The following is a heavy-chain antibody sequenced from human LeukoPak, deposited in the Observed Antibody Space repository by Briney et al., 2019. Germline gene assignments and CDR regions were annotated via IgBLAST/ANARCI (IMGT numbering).Heavy chain of an antibody. CDR2: IYYSGST. Sequence: SETLSLTCTVSVGSISSYYWSWIRQPPGKGLEWIGYIYYSGSTNYNPSLKSRVTISVDTSKNQFSLKLSSVTAADTAVYYCARDRAAAGDFDYWGQGTLVTVSS. V-gene: IGHV4-59*01. J-gene: IGHJ4*02. CDR1: VGSISSYY. CDR3: ARDRAAAGDFDY. D-gene: IGHD6-13*01.